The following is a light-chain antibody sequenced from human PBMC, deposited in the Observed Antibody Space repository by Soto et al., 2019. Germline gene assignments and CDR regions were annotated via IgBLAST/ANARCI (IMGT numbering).Light chain of an antibody. Sequence: DIQMTQSPSTLSASVGDRVTITCRASQSISSWLAWYQQKPGKAPKLLIYYASTLESGVPSRFSGSGSGTESTRAISSLQPDDYATYYCQQYKTYPWTFGQGTKVEIK. CDR3: QQYKTYPWT. V-gene: IGKV1-5*03. J-gene: IGKJ1*01. CDR1: QSISSW. CDR2: YAS.